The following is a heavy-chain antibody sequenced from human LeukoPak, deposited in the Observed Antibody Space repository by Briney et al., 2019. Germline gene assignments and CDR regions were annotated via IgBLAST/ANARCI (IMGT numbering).Heavy chain of an antibody. CDR2: ITPSGSDT. J-gene: IGHJ4*02. V-gene: IGHV3-11*06. Sequence: PGGPLRLSCAASGLTFSDWYMSWISHAPEKGLELLSYITPSGSDTNYADSVKGRFTISRDNAKDSLYLEMNSLRAEDTAVYYCARGHTIIGVWGQGTLVTVSS. CDR1: GLTFSDWY. D-gene: IGHD3-22*01. CDR3: ARGHTIIGV.